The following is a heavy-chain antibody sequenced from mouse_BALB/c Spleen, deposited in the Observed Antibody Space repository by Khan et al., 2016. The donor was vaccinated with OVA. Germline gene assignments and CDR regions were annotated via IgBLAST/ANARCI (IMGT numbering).Heavy chain of an antibody. J-gene: IGHJ2*01. V-gene: IGHV3-2*02. CDR3: ARTARIKY. Sequence: EVQLVESGPGLVKPSQSLSLTCTVTGYSITSGYGWNWIRQFPGNNLEWMGYISSSGSTNYNPSLKSQISITRDTSKNQFFLQLNSVTTEDTATYYCARTARIKYWGQGTTLTVSS. CDR2: ISSSGST. D-gene: IGHD1-2*01. CDR1: GYSITSGYG.